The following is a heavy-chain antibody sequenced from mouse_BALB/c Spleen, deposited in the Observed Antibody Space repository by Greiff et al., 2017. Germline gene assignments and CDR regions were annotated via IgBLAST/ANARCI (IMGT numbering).Heavy chain of an antibody. CDR2: IRNKANGYTT. D-gene: IGHD1-1*01. CDR1: GFTFTDYY. V-gene: IGHV7-3*02. J-gene: IGHJ4*01. Sequence: EVKVEESGGGLVQPGGSLRLSCATSGFTFTDYYMSWVRQPPGKALEWLGFIRNKANGYTTEYSASVKGRFTISRDNSQSILYLQMNTLRAEDSATYYCARDRDGSMDYWGQGTSVTVSS. CDR3: ARDRDGSMDY.